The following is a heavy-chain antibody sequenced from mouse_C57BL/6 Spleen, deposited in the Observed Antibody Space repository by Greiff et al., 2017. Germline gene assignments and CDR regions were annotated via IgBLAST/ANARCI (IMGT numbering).Heavy chain of an antibody. Sequence: QVQLQQPGAELVKPGASVKMSCKASGYTFTSYWITWVKQRPGQGLEWIGDIYPGSGSTNYNEKFKSKATLTVDTSSSTAYMQLSSLTSEDSAVYYCARRAYDGSSYWYFDVWGTGTTVTVSS. D-gene: IGHD1-1*01. CDR2: IYPGSGST. CDR1: GYTFTSYW. V-gene: IGHV1-55*01. J-gene: IGHJ1*03. CDR3: ARRAYDGSSYWYFDV.